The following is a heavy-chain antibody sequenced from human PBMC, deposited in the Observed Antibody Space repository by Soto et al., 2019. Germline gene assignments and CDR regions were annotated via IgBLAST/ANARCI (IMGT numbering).Heavy chain of an antibody. CDR1: GYTFTSYA. V-gene: IGHV1-3*01. D-gene: IGHD2-2*02. CDR2: INAGNGNT. Sequence: PSVKVSCKASGYTFTSYAMHWVRQAPGQRLEWMGWINAGNGNTKYSQKFQGRVTITRDTSASTAYMELSSLRSEDTAVYYCARGWPPDIPDAFAIWGQGKMV. J-gene: IGHJ3*02. CDR3: ARGWPPDIPDAFAI.